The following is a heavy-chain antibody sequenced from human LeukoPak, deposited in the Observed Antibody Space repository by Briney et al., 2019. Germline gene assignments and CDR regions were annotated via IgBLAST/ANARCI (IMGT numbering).Heavy chain of an antibody. CDR3: ARGYPDRSRPYYFAY. V-gene: IGHV3-43*01. J-gene: IGHJ4*02. CDR2: ISWDGGST. Sequence: GGSLRLSCAASGFTFDDYTMHWVRQAPGKGLEWVALISWDGGSTYYADPLTSRFTIYRDTSQNSLSLQMKSLRAQDTAVYYSARGYPDRSRPYYFAYWGQGTLATVSS. D-gene: IGHD3-22*01. CDR1: GFTFDDYT.